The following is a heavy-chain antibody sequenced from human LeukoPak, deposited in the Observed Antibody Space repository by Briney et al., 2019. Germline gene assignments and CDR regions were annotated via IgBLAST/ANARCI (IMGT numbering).Heavy chain of an antibody. CDR3: ARTLRSDYDILTGSYYYYYMDV. CDR1: GGTFSSYA. CDR2: IIPIFGTA. D-gene: IGHD3-9*01. V-gene: IGHV1-69*06. Sequence: GASVKVSCKASGGTFSSYAISWVRQAPGQGLEWMGGIIPIFGTANYAQKFQGRVTITADKSTSTAYMELSSLRSEDTAVYYCARTLRSDYDILTGSYYYYYMDVWGKGTTVTVSS. J-gene: IGHJ6*03.